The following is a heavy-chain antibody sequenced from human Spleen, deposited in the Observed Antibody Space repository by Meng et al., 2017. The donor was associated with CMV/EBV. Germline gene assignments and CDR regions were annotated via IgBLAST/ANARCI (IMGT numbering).Heavy chain of an antibody. CDR1: RFSLRTSGVA. CDR3: ATRDFGY. V-gene: IGHV2-5*01. CDR2: IYWNDHK. J-gene: IGHJ4*02. Sequence: TLTLTCTFSRFSLRTSGVAVGWIRQPPGKALEWLALIYWNDHKRYSPSLKSRLTVTSDTSKNQVVLIMTNMDPVDTATYYCATRDFGYWGQGTLVTVSS.